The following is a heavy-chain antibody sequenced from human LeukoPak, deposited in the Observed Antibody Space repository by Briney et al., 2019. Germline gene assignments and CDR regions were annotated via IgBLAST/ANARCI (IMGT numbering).Heavy chain of an antibody. CDR2: IYYSGST. J-gene: IGHJ6*02. V-gene: IGHV4-59*01. D-gene: IGHD3-3*01. Sequence: PSETLSLTCTVSGGSISSYYWSWIRQPPGKGLEWIGYIYYSGSTNYNPSLKSRVTISVDTSKSQFSLKLSSVTAADTAVYYCARAGQVTIFGVVINPPNYYYYGMDVWGQGTTVTVSS. CDR1: GGSISSYY. CDR3: ARAGQVTIFGVVINPPNYYYYGMDV.